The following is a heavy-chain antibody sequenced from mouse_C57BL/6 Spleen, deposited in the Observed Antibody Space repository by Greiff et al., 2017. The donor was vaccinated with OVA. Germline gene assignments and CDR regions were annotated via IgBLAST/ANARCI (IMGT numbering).Heavy chain of an antibody. Sequence: EVQLQQSGAELVRPGASVKLSCTASGFNIKDDYMHWVKQRPEQGLEWIGWIDPENGDTEYASKFQGKATITADKSSNTAYLQLSSLTSEDTAVYYCTAGSAGYPAWFAYWGQGTLVTVSA. CDR3: TAGSAGYPAWFAY. V-gene: IGHV14-4*01. J-gene: IGHJ3*01. CDR1: GFNIKDDY. D-gene: IGHD3-2*02. CDR2: IDPENGDT.